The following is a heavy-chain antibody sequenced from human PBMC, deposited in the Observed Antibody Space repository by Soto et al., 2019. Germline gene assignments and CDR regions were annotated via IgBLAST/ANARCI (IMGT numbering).Heavy chain of an antibody. CDR3: ARDQRRNFDY. V-gene: IGHV1-18*01. CDR1: GYKFTSNG. Sequence: QVRLVQSGAEMKMPGASVKVSYKASGYKFTSNGISWVRQAPGQGLEWMGWISTSKGNTNYAQKFQGRVTMTTDTSTSTAYMELRSLRSDDTAVYYCARDQRRNFDYWGQGTLVTVSS. CDR2: ISTSKGNT. J-gene: IGHJ4*02.